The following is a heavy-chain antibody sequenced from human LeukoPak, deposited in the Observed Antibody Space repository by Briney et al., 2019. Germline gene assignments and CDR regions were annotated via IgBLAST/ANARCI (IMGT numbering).Heavy chain of an antibody. D-gene: IGHD6-6*01. CDR1: GGSISSYY. Sequence: PSETLSLTCTVSGGSISSYYWSWIRQPAGKGLEWIGRIYTSGSTNYNPSLKSRVTISVDTSKNQFSLKLSSVTAADTAVYYCARQAPYRSYYYYYMDVWGKGTTVTVSS. J-gene: IGHJ6*03. CDR3: ARQAPYRSYYYYYMDV. V-gene: IGHV4-4*07. CDR2: IYTSGST.